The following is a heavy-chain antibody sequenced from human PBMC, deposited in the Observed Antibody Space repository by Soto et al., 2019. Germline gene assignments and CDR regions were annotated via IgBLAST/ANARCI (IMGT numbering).Heavy chain of an antibody. Sequence: QVPLVQSGAEVKKPGASVKVSCKASGYTFTSYDINWVRQATGQGLEWMGWMNPNSGNTGYAQKFQGRVTMTRNTSISTAYMELSSLRSEDTAVYYCASPAPYDFWSGYRGMDVWGQGTTVTVSS. CDR2: MNPNSGNT. J-gene: IGHJ6*02. V-gene: IGHV1-8*01. D-gene: IGHD3-3*01. CDR3: ASPAPYDFWSGYRGMDV. CDR1: GYTFTSYD.